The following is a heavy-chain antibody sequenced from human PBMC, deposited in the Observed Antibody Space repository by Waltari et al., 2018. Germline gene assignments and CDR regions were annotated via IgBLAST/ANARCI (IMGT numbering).Heavy chain of an antibody. CDR2: IRYDGSNK. Sequence: QVQLVESGGGVVQPGGSLRLSCAASGFTFSSYGMHWVRQAPGKGLEWGALIRYDGSNKYYADSVKGRFTISRDNSKTTLYLQMNSRRAEDTAVYYCAYDYGDYGGVDFDYWGQGTLVTVSS. CDR3: AYDYGDYGGVDFDY. V-gene: IGHV3-30*02. J-gene: IGHJ4*02. CDR1: GFTFSSYG. D-gene: IGHD4-17*01.